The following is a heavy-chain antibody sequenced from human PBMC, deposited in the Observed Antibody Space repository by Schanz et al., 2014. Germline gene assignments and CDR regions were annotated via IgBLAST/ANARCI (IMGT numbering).Heavy chain of an antibody. CDR2: LSFDSRHI. Sequence: VQLLESGGGLVQPGGSLRLSCTASGFSFDSYNMNWVRQSPGKGLEWVAFLSFDSRHIYYADSVKGRFTISRDNAKSSLHLQMKSRRADDTAVYYCARDGVAATTDFEYWGQGALVTVSS. D-gene: IGHD1-1*01. CDR1: GFSFDSYN. V-gene: IGHV3-21*06. J-gene: IGHJ4*02. CDR3: ARDGVAATTDFEY.